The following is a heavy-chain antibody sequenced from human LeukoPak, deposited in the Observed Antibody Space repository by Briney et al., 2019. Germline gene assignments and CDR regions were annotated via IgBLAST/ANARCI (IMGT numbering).Heavy chain of an antibody. J-gene: IGHJ6*03. V-gene: IGHV3-23*01. CDR1: GFTFSSYG. D-gene: IGHD6-13*01. CDR3: AKEGAEIAAAGDYYYYMDV. Sequence: PGGSLRLSCAASGFTFSSYGMSWVRQAPGKGLEWVSAISGSGGSTYYADSVKGRFAISRDNSKNTLYLQMNSLRAEDTAVYYCAKEGAEIAAAGDYYYYMDVWGKGTTVTISS. CDR2: ISGSGGST.